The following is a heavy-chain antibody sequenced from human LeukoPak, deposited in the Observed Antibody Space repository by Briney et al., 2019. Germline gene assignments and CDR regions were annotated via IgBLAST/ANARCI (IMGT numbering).Heavy chain of an antibody. CDR2: INAGNGNT. CDR1: GYTFTSYA. J-gene: IGHJ4*02. V-gene: IGHV1-3*01. D-gene: IGHD6-13*01. Sequence: ASVTVSCTASGYTFTSYAMHWVRQTPGQRLEWMGWINAGNGNTKYSQKFQGRVTITGDASASTAYMELSSLRSEDTAVFYCARTGSSRWHGDHYYFDYWGQGTLVTVSS. CDR3: ARTGSSRWHGDHYYFDY.